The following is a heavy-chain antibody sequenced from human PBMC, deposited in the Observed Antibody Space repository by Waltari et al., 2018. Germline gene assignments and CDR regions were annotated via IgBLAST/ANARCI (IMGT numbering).Heavy chain of an antibody. Sequence: VQLQESGPGLVKPAETLSLTCTVPGGSISSYSWTWIRQPAGKGLEWIGRIYTSGSTNYNPSLKRRVTMSVDTSKNQFSLKLSSVTAADTAVYYCAVSSWSLYYYGMDVWGQGTTVTVSS. D-gene: IGHD6-13*01. CDR1: GGSISSYS. V-gene: IGHV4-4*07. J-gene: IGHJ6*02. CDR3: AVSSWSLYYYGMDV. CDR2: IYTSGST.